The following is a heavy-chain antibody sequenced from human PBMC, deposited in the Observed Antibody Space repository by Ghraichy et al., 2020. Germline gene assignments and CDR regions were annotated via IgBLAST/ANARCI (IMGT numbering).Heavy chain of an antibody. Sequence: GGSLRLSCAASGFTFSSSAMSWVRQAPGKGLEWVSAISGSGGSTYYADSVKGRFTISRDNSKNTLYLQMNSLRAEDTAVYYCAKYPPLRLGELGGNFDYWGQGTLVTVSS. CDR3: AKYPPLRLGELGGNFDY. CDR2: ISGSGGST. J-gene: IGHJ4*02. CDR1: GFTFSSSA. D-gene: IGHD3-16*01. V-gene: IGHV3-23*01.